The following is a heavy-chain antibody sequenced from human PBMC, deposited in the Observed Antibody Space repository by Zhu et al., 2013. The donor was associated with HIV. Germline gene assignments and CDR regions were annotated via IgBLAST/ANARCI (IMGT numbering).Heavy chain of an antibody. D-gene: IGHD1-20*01. Sequence: QVQLVQSGAEVKKPGASVKVSCKASGYTFTGYYIHWVRQAPGQGLQWMGVINPSGGNSTYGQKFKGRVSMTRDTTIDTVYMDLRGLTFDDTAIYYCARGYNWNDGGSWFDPWGQGTLVTVSS. V-gene: IGHV1-2*02. J-gene: IGHJ5*02. CDR1: GYTFTGYY. CDR3: ARGYNWNDGGSWFDP. CDR2: INPSGGNS.